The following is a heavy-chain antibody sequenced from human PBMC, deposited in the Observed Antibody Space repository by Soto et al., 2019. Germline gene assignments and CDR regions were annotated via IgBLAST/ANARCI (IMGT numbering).Heavy chain of an antibody. V-gene: IGHV3-21*06. Sequence: EVQLVESGGGLVKPGGSLRLSCAASGFIFSSYSMNWVRQAPGKGLEWVSSISPRSDYIYFADSMRGRFTISRDNAQNSLYLHMNNLRAEDTAVYHCARVSGTLERYSDLDYWGPGTLVTVSS. CDR3: ARVSGTLERYSDLDY. D-gene: IGHD3-10*01. J-gene: IGHJ4*02. CDR1: GFIFSSYS. CDR2: ISPRSDYI.